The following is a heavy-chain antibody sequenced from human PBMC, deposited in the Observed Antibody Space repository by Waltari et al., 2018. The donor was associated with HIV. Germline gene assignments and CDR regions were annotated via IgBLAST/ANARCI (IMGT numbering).Heavy chain of an antibody. D-gene: IGHD3-16*01. Sequence: QVQLVQSGAEVKKPGASVKVSCKASGYTFTSYAMHWVRQAPGQRLEWMGWINAGNGNTKYSQKFQGRVTITRDTSASTAYMELSSLRSEDTAVYYCARGLRPPFEYYYYGMDVWGQGTTVTVSS. CDR1: GYTFTSYA. J-gene: IGHJ6*02. CDR2: INAGNGNT. CDR3: ARGLRPPFEYYYYGMDV. V-gene: IGHV1-3*01.